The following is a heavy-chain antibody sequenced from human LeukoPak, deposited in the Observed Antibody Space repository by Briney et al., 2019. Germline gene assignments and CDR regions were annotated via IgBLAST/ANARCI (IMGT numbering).Heavy chain of an antibody. Sequence: SETLSLTCAVYGGSFSGYYWSWIRQPPGKGLEWIGEINHSGSTNYNPSLKSRVTISVDTSKNQFSLKLSSVTAADTAVYYCAREGPPTNWFDPWGQGTLVTVSS. V-gene: IGHV4-34*01. CDR2: INHSGST. J-gene: IGHJ5*02. CDR3: AREGPPTNWFDP. CDR1: GGSFSGYY.